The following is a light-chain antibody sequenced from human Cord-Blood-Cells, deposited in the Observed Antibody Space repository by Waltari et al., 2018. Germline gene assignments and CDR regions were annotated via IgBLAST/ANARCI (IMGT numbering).Light chain of an antibody. CDR3: QQCYSYPRT. Sequence: AIRMTQSPSSFSASTGDRVTITCRASQGISSYLAWYQQKPGKAPKLLIYAASTLQSGVPSRFSGSGAGTDFTLTISCLQSEDFATYYCQQCYSYPRTFGQGTKLEIK. J-gene: IGKJ2*01. CDR2: AAS. V-gene: IGKV1-8*01. CDR1: QGISSY.